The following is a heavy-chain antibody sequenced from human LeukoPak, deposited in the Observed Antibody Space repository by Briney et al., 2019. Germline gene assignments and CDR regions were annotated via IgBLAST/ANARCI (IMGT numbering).Heavy chain of an antibody. V-gene: IGHV3-23*01. J-gene: IGHJ4*02. CDR3: ANLRGYSSSWYDY. D-gene: IGHD6-13*01. CDR2: ISGSGGST. Sequence: GGSLRLSCAASGFTFSSYAMSRVRQAPGKGLEWVSAISGSGGSTYYADSVKGRFTISRDNSKNTLYLQMNSLRAGDTAVYYCANLRGYSSSWYDYWGQGTLVTVSS. CDR1: GFTFSSYA.